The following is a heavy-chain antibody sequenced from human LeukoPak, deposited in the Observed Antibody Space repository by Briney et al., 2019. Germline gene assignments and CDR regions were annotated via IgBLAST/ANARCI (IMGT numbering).Heavy chain of an antibody. CDR3: ARKTYYYDSGSYSKSYYFDY. J-gene: IGHJ4*02. CDR1: GFTFSDFY. D-gene: IGHD3-10*01. Sequence: GGSLRLPCAASGFTFSDFYMSWIRQAPGKGLEWLSDISSSSTDTNYADSVKGRFTISRDNAKNSLFLQLNSLRAEDTAVYYCARKTYYYDSGSYSKSYYFDYWGQGTLVTVSS. V-gene: IGHV3-11*06. CDR2: ISSSSTDT.